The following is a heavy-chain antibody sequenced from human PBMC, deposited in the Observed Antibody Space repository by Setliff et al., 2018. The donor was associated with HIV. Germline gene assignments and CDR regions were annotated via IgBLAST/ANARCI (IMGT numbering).Heavy chain of an antibody. CDR1: GFTFNTYA. CDR3: ARDATRGGDFDF. CDR2: ISGSGGST. J-gene: IGHJ4*02. Sequence: PGGSLSLSCEASGFTFNTYAMGWVRQASGKGLEWVSVISGSGGSTFYAESVKGRFTISRDNSKNTLYLQLNGLRVEDTAVYYCARDATRGGDFDFWGQGTLVTVSS. D-gene: IGHD3-10*01. V-gene: IGHV3-23*01.